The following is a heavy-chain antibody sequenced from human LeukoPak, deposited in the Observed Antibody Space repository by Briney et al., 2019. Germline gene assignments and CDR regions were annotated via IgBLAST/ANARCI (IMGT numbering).Heavy chain of an antibody. Sequence: SQTLSLTCAISGDSVSSNSAAWNWIRQSPSRGLEWLGRTYYRSKWYNDYAVSVKSRITINPDTSKNQFSLQLNSVTPEDTAVYYCARPPYYYDSSGYHYYYYYGMDVWGQGPTVPVSS. CDR3: ARPPYYYDSSGYHYYYYYGMDV. D-gene: IGHD3-22*01. CDR2: TYYRSKWYN. CDR1: GDSVSSNSAA. V-gene: IGHV6-1*01. J-gene: IGHJ6*02.